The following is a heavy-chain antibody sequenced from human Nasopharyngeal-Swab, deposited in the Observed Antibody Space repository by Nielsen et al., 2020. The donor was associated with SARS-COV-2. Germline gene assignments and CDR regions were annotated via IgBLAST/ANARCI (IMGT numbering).Heavy chain of an antibody. CDR2: IYHSGST. J-gene: IGHJ4*02. V-gene: IGHV4-30-2*01. D-gene: IGHD3-3*01. CDR1: GGSISSGGYS. CDR3: ARGGVVPWFDY. Sequence: SETLSLTCAVSGGSISSGGYSWSWLRQPPGKGLEWIGYIYHSGSTYYNPSLKSRVTISVDRSKNQFSLKLSSVTAADTAVYYCARGGVVPWFDYWGQGTLVTVSS.